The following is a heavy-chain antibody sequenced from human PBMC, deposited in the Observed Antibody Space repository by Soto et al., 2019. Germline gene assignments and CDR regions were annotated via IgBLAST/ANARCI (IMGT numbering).Heavy chain of an antibody. D-gene: IGHD1-26*01. CDR1: GFTFRGYW. V-gene: IGHV3-74*01. CDR3: ARDRDIVGTSPLAY. CDR2: ITTDGGST. J-gene: IGHJ4*02. Sequence: EVQLVESGGGLVQPGGSLRLSCAASGFTFRGYWMNWVRQAPGKGLVWVSHITTDGGSTNYADSVKGRFTISRDNAKDTLYLYMRSLRVDDTAVYYCARDRDIVGTSPLAYWGQGTLVTVSS.